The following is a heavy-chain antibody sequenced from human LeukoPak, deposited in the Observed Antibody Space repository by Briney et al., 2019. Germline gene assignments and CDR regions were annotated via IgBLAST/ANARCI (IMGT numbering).Heavy chain of an antibody. CDR1: GFTFSSYS. Sequence: GGSLRLSCAASGFTFSSYSMNWVRQAPGKGLEWVSAISGSGGSTYYADSVKGRFTISRDNSKNTLYLQMNSLRAEDTAVYYCAKATVWTAEAYFDYWGQGTLVTVSS. D-gene: IGHD3/OR15-3a*01. CDR3: AKATVWTAEAYFDY. CDR2: ISGSGGST. J-gene: IGHJ4*02. V-gene: IGHV3-23*01.